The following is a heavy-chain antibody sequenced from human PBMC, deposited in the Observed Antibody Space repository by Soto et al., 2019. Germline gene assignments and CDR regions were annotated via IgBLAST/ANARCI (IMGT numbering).Heavy chain of an antibody. J-gene: IGHJ3*01. CDR2: IYTGGDT. CDR1: GISVSDNY. Sequence: GSLRLSCAASGISVSDNYISWVRQAPGRGLEWVSLIYTGGDTYYADSVKGRATFSRDKSKNTLYFEMNSLRAEDTAVYYCAYSWLTPRAFDFWGQGTMVTVSS. D-gene: IGHD3-9*01. V-gene: IGHV3-66*01. CDR3: AYSWLTPRAFDF.